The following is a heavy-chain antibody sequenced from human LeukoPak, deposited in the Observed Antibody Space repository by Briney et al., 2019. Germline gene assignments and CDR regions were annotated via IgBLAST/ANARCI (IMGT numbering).Heavy chain of an antibody. Sequence: GGSLRLSCEGSGITFSSYSMIWVRQAPGKGLEWVSSIRGDSTETRHADSLMGRFTISRDNAKKSLYLQMNSLRAEDTAVYYCARGHFGVVLDYWGQGTLVTVSS. J-gene: IGHJ4*02. CDR1: GITFSSYS. CDR2: IRGDSTET. CDR3: ARGHFGVVLDY. V-gene: IGHV3-21*01. D-gene: IGHD3-3*01.